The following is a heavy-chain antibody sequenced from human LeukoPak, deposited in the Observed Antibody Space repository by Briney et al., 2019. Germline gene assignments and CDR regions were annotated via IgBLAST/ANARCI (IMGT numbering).Heavy chain of an antibody. Sequence: GGSLRLSCAASGFMFNISSMSWVRQAPGKWLEWVSYISSVTSSINHADSVKGRFTISRDNAKNSLYLQMNSLRDEDTAVYYCARSPYFDWLSAPDYWGQGTLVTVSS. CDR1: GFMFNISS. J-gene: IGHJ4*02. D-gene: IGHD3-9*01. CDR3: ARSPYFDWLSAPDY. V-gene: IGHV3-48*02. CDR2: ISSVTSSI.